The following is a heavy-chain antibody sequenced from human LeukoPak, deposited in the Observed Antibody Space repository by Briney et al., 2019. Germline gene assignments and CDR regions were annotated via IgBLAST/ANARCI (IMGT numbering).Heavy chain of an antibody. V-gene: IGHV3-74*01. CDR1: GFTFSTYW. Sequence: PGGSLRLSCAASGFTFSTYWMHWVRQAPGKGPLYCSRIKNDGSTTAYADSVKGRFTVSRDNAKNTLYLQMNSLRVEDTAVYYCARGESGEYSYSYGEDVFDIWGQGTVVTVSS. CDR3: ARGESGEYSYSYGEDVFDI. CDR2: IKNDGSTT. J-gene: IGHJ3*02. D-gene: IGHD3-16*01.